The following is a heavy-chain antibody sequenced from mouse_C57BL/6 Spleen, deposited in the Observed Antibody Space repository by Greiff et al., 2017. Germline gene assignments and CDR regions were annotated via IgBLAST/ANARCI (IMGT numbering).Heavy chain of an antibody. V-gene: IGHV14-1*01. CDR2: IDPEDGDT. Sequence: VQLQQSGAELVRPGASVKLSCTASGFTIKDYYMHWVKQRPEQGLEWIGRIDPEDGDTEYAPKFQGKATMTADTSSNPAYLQLSSLTSEDAAVYYCTSLGLRGDCFDYGGQGTTLTVSS. CDR1: GFTIKDYY. D-gene: IGHD2-2*01. J-gene: IGHJ2*01. CDR3: TSLGLRGDCFDY.